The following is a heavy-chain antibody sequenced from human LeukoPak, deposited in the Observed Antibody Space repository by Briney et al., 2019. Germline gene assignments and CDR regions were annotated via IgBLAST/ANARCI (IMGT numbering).Heavy chain of an antibody. D-gene: IGHD4-23*01. J-gene: IGHJ5*02. Sequence: GGSLRLSCAASGFTFSSYWMSWVRQAPGKGREGVANIKQDGSEKYYVDSVKGRFTISRDNAKNSLYLQMNSLRAEDTAVYYCASTRRGGGNWFDPWGQGTLVTVSS. V-gene: IGHV3-7*01. CDR2: IKQDGSEK. CDR3: ASTRRGGGNWFDP. CDR1: GFTFSSYW.